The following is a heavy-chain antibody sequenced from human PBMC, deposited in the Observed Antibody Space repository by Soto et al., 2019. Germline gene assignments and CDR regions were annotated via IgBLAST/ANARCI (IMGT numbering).Heavy chain of an antibody. V-gene: IGHV1-3*01. CDR1: GYTFTSYA. CDR2: INAGNGNT. Sequence: QVQLVQSGAEVKKPGASVKVSCKASGYTFTSYAMHWVRQAPGQRLEWMGWINAGNGNTKYSQKFQGRVTITRDTSASTAYMELSSLRSEDPAVYYCAREFTIYGMDVWGQGTTVTVSS. CDR3: AREFTIYGMDV. J-gene: IGHJ6*02. D-gene: IGHD1-1*01.